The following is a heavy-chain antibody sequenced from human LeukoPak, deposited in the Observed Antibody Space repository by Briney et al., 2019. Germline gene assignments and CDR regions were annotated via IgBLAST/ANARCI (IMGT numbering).Heavy chain of an antibody. Sequence: ASVKVSCKASGYTFTGYYMHWVRQAPGQGLEWMGWINPNSGGTNYAQKFQGRVTMTRDTSISTACMELSRLRSDDTAVYYCACRYGSGKFPWGQGTLVTVSS. D-gene: IGHD3-10*01. CDR3: ACRYGSGKFP. CDR1: GYTFTGYY. J-gene: IGHJ5*02. V-gene: IGHV1-2*02. CDR2: INPNSGGT.